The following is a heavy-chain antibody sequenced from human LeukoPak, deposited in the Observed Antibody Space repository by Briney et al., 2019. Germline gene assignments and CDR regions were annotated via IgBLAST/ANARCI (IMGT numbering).Heavy chain of an antibody. D-gene: IGHD2/OR15-2a*01. J-gene: IGHJ4*02. CDR3: ARDDVRGFL. CDR1: GASISSSSDY. CDR2: IFYSGTT. V-gene: IGHV4-39*02. Sequence: SETLSLTCTVSGASISSSSDYGGWIRQPPGRGLEWIGSIFYSGTTYYNPSLKSRVTISVDTSRNHFSLKLTSVTAADTAVYYCARDDVRGFLWGQGTLVTVSS.